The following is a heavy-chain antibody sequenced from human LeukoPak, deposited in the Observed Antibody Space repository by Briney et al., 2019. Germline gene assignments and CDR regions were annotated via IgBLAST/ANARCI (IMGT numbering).Heavy chain of an antibody. D-gene: IGHD6-19*01. J-gene: IGHJ5*02. V-gene: IGHV4-59*01. CDR1: GGSISSYY. CDR2: IYYSGST. Sequence: SETLSLTCTVAGGSISSYYWSWIRQPPGKGLEWIGYIYYSGSTNYNPSLKSRVTISVDTSKNQFSLKLSSVTAADTAVYYCARHGYSSGSLASFDPWGQGTQVTVSS. CDR3: ARHGYSSGSLASFDP.